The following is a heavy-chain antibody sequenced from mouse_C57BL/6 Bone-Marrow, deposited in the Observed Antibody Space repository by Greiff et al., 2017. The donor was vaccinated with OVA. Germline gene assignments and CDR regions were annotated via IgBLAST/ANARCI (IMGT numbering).Heavy chain of an antibody. CDR3: ATGESNYDFDY. V-gene: IGHV1-74*01. CDR1: GFNIKDDY. Sequence: VQLQQSGAELVRPGASVKLSCTASGFNIKDDYMHWVKQRPGQGLEWIGRIHPSDSDTNYNQKFKGKATLTVDKSSSTAYMQLSSLTSEDSAVYYCATGESNYDFDYWGQGTTLTVSS. J-gene: IGHJ2*01. D-gene: IGHD2-5*01. CDR2: IHPSDSDT.